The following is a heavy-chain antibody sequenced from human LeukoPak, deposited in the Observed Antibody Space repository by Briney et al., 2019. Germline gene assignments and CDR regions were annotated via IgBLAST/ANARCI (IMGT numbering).Heavy chain of an antibody. Sequence: SETLSLTCTVSSGSISNGGYYWVWTRQPPGKGLEWIGSIYYSGTSYYNPSLTSRVTISVDTSNNQFSLTLTSATAADTAVYYCARAVMVAVAGGRFDYWGQGTLVPVSS. CDR2: IYYSGTS. CDR3: ARAVMVAVAGGRFDY. CDR1: SGSISNGGYY. D-gene: IGHD6-19*01. V-gene: IGHV4-39*07. J-gene: IGHJ4*02.